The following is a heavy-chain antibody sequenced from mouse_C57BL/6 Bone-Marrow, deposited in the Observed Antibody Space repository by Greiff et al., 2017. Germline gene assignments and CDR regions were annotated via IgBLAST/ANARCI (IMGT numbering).Heavy chain of an antibody. Sequence: VQLQQSGTVLARPGASVKMSCKTSGYTFTSYWMHWVKQRPGQGLEWIGAIYPGNSDTSYNQKFKGKAKLTAVTSASTAYMELSSLTNEDSAVYYCTISFYYYGSSPRFAYWGQGTLVTVSA. D-gene: IGHD1-1*01. CDR1: GYTFTSYW. CDR3: TISFYYYGSSPRFAY. J-gene: IGHJ3*01. V-gene: IGHV1-5*01. CDR2: IYPGNSDT.